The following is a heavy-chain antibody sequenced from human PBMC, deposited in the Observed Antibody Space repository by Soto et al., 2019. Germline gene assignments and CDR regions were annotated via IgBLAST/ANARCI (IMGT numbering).Heavy chain of an antibody. V-gene: IGHV4-31*03. D-gene: IGHD3-10*01. CDR1: GGSISSGGYY. CDR3: ARGGVLLWFPHDGTIDY. CDR2: IYYSGST. Sequence: SETLSLTCTVSGGSISSGGYYWSWIRQHPGKGLEWIGYIYYSGSTYYNPSLKSRVTISVDTSKNQFSLKLSSVTAADTAVYYCARGGVLLWFPHDGTIDYWGQGTLVTVSS. J-gene: IGHJ4*02.